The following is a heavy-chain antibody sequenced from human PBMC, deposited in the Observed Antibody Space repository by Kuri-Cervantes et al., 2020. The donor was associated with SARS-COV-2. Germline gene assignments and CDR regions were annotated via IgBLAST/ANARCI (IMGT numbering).Heavy chain of an antibody. CDR1: GGSFSDYY. Sequence: SQTLSLTCAVYGGSFSDYYWNWIRQPPGKGLEWIGEINHSGSSNYNPSLKSRVTISVDTSKNQFSLKLSSVTAADTAVYYCARGERNFDYWGQGTLVTVSS. CDR2: INHSGSS. J-gene: IGHJ4*02. CDR3: ARGERNFDY. V-gene: IGHV4-34*01. D-gene: IGHD1-1*01.